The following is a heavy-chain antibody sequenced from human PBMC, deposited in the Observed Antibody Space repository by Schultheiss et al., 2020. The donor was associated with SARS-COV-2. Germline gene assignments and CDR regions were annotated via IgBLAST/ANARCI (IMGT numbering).Heavy chain of an antibody. CDR1: GFTFTNYA. Sequence: GGSLRLSCAASGFTFTNYAMSWVRQAPGKGLEWVSYISSSSSTIYYADSVKGRFTISRDNAKKSLYLQMNSLRDEDTAVYYCARDTRIAGYYYGMDVWGQGTTVTVSS. V-gene: IGHV3-48*02. CDR2: ISSSSSTI. J-gene: IGHJ6*02. CDR3: ARDTRIAGYYYGMDV. D-gene: IGHD1-26*01.